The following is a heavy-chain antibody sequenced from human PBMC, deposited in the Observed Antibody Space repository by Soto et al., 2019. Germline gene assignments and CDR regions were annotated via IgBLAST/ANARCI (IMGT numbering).Heavy chain of an antibody. D-gene: IGHD3-9*01. V-gene: IGHV4-39*01. CDR2: IYYSGST. J-gene: IGHJ3*02. CDR3: ASSYYDILTGYETPEAFAI. CDR1: GGSISSSSYY. Sequence: SETLSLTCTVSGGSISSSSYYWGWIRQPPGKGLEWIGSIYYSGSTYYNPSLKSRVTISVDTSKNQFSLKLSSVTAADTAVYYCASSYYDILTGYETPEAFAIWGQGTMVTVSS.